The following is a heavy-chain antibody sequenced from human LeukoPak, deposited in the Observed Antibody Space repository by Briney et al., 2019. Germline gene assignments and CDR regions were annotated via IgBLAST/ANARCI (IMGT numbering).Heavy chain of an antibody. D-gene: IGHD3-22*01. CDR2: IKQDGSEK. CDR3: ARGYYDSSGYVHYDAFDI. J-gene: IGHJ3*02. V-gene: IGHV3-7*03. CDR1: GFTFSSYW. Sequence: PGGSLRLSCAASGFTFSSYWMSWVRQAPGKGLEWVANIKQDGSEKYYVDSVKGRFTISRDNSKNTLYLQMNSLRAEDTAVYYCARGYYDSSGYVHYDAFDIWGQGTMVTVSS.